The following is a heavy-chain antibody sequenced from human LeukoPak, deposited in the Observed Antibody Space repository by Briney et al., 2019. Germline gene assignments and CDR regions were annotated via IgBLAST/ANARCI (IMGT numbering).Heavy chain of an antibody. J-gene: IGHJ4*02. CDR2: TNEHGTII. V-gene: IGHV3-74*01. CDR1: GFSFSNYW. Sequence: GGSLRLSCAASGFSFSNYWFHWVRQAPWEGLVWVSRTNEHGTIINYADSVKGRFTISRDNAKNTLYLQMNSLRTEDSALYYCVVDLSGSADYWGQGTLVTVSS. D-gene: IGHD3-10*01. CDR3: VVDLSGSADY.